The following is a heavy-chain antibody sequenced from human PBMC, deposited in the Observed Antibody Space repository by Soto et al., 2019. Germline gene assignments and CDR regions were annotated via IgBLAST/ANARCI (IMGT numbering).Heavy chain of an antibody. CDR2: INHSGST. CDR1: GGSFSGYY. J-gene: IGHJ4*02. Sequence: SETLSLTCAVYGGSFSGYYWSWIRQPPGKGLEWIGEINHSGSTNYNPSLKSRVTISVDTSKNQFSLKLSSVTAADTAVYYCARGPLGGGGLLRNWGQGTLVTVSS. V-gene: IGHV4-34*01. CDR3: ARGPLGGGGLLRN. D-gene: IGHD2-21*01.